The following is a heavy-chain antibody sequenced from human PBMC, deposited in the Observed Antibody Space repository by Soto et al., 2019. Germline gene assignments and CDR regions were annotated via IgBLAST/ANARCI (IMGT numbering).Heavy chain of an antibody. J-gene: IGHJ4*01. CDR3: SRGTSILASVDY. CDR1: GYTFTNYG. CDR2: VSAYNGER. Sequence: QVQLVQSGAEVKKPGASVKVSCKASGYTFTNYGINWVRQAPGQGLEWLGWVSAYNGERRYAQRVQARVIMTTDTSTTTAYMELRSLRSDDMAVYYCSRGTSILASVDYWGQGTLVTVSS. D-gene: IGHD6-6*01. V-gene: IGHV1-18*03.